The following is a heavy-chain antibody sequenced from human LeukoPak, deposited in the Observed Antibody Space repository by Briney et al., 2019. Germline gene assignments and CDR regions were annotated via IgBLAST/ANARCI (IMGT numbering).Heavy chain of an antibody. CDR1: GGSISSSSYY. D-gene: IGHD3-22*01. V-gene: IGHV4-39*07. CDR2: IYYSGST. Sequence: PSETLSLTCTVSGGSISSSSYYWGWIRQPPGKGLEWIGSIYYSGSTYYNPSLKSRVTISVDTSKNQFSLKLSSVTAADTAVYYCARDQGYSSGYYYVRTRGAFDIWGQGTMVTVSS. CDR3: ARDQGYSSGYYYVRTRGAFDI. J-gene: IGHJ3*02.